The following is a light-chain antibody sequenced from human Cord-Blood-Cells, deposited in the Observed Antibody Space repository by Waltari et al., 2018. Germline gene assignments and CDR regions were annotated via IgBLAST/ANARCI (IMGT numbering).Light chain of an antibody. J-gene: IGLJ3*02. CDR1: SSDVGGYTY. CDR3: SSYTSSSTWV. V-gene: IGLV2-14*01. CDR2: AVS. Sequence: QSALTQPASESGSPGLSITISCTVTSSDVGGYTYVSWYQQHPGKAPKLMIYAVSKRPSGVSNRFSVSGSGNTASLTISGLQAEDGADYYCSSYTSSSTWVFGGGTKLTVL.